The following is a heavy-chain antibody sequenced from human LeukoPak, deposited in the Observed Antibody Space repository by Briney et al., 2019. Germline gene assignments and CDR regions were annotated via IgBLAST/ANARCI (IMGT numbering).Heavy chain of an antibody. CDR2: IKQDGSEK. CDR1: GFTFSSYW. Sequence: GGSLRLSCAASGFTFSSYWMSWVRQAPGKGLEWVANIKQDGSEKYYVDSVKGRFTISRDNAKNSLYLQMNSLRAEDTAVYYCAGEDGCSRTSCYWGNWFDPWGQGTLVTVSS. J-gene: IGHJ5*02. V-gene: IGHV3-7*01. CDR3: AGEDGCSRTSCYWGNWFDP. D-gene: IGHD2-2*01.